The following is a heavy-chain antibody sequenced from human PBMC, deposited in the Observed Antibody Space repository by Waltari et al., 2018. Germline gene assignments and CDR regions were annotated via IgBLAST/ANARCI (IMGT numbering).Heavy chain of an antibody. D-gene: IGHD6-6*01. V-gene: IGHV3-23*03. CDR3: ASKDFPYSSSPTGAFDI. J-gene: IGHJ3*02. CDR2: IYSVGSST. CDR1: GFTFSSYA. Sequence: EVQLLESGGGLVQPGGSLRLSCAASGFTFSSYAMSWVCQAPGKGLEWVSVIYSVGSSTYYADSVKGRFTISRDNSKNTLYLQINSLRAEDTAVYYCASKDFPYSSSPTGAFDIWGQGTMVTVSS.